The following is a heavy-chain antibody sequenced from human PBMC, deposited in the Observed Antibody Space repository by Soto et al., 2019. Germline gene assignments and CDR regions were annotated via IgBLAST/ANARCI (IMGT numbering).Heavy chain of an antibody. J-gene: IGHJ4*02. D-gene: IGHD5-18*01. V-gene: IGHV3-33*01. CDR3: ARDTDGYSYGKGVDY. CDR1: GFTFSSYG. CDR2: IWYDGSNK. Sequence: QVQLVESGGGVVQPGRSLRLSCAASGFTFSSYGMHWVREAPGKGLEWVAVIWYDGSNKYYADSVKGRFNISRDNSKNTLYLQMNSLRAEDTAVYYCARDTDGYSYGKGVDYWGQGTLVTVSS.